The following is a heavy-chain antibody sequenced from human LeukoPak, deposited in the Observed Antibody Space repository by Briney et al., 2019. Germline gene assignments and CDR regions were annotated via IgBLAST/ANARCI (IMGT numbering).Heavy chain of an antibody. D-gene: IGHD4-17*01. Sequence: GASVKVSCTASGYTFTSYGISWVRQAPGQGLEWMGRISAYNGNTNYAQKLQGRVTMTTDTSTSTAYMELRSLRSDDTAVYYCARAYGDYRTGWFDPWGQGTLVTVSS. J-gene: IGHJ5*02. CDR2: ISAYNGNT. CDR3: ARAYGDYRTGWFDP. V-gene: IGHV1-18*01. CDR1: GYTFTSYG.